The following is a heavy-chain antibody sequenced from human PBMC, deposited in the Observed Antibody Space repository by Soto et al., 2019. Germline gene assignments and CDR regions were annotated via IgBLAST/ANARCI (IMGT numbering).Heavy chain of an antibody. Sequence: PSKTLSLTCAVYGGSFSGYYWSWIRQPPGKGLEWIGEINHSGSTNYNPSLKSRVTISVDTSKNQFSLKLSSVTAADTAVYYCATLRPITGTNFYYYYYGMDVWGQGTTVTVSS. V-gene: IGHV4-34*01. CDR2: INHSGST. J-gene: IGHJ6*02. D-gene: IGHD1-7*01. CDR3: ATLRPITGTNFYYYYYGMDV. CDR1: GGSFSGYY.